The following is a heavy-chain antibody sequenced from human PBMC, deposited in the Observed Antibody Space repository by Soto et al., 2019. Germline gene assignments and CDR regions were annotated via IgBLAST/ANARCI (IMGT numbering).Heavy chain of an antibody. Sequence: SETLSLTCTVSGGSISSYYWSWIRQPPGKGLEWIGHISYSGRTNYNPSLKSRVTISVDTSKNQISLKVSSVTAADTALYYCARAMSNSWWNWFEPWGQGTLVTVSS. J-gene: IGHJ5*02. CDR3: ARAMSNSWWNWFEP. D-gene: IGHD2-15*01. CDR1: GGSISSYY. CDR2: ISYSGRT. V-gene: IGHV4-59*01.